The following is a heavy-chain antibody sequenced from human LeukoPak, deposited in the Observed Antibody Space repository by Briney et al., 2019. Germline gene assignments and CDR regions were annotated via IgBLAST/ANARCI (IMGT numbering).Heavy chain of an antibody. D-gene: IGHD2-2*01. CDR2: ISGSGGTT. V-gene: IGHV3-23*01. CDR3: AKDPLPAAIPKDC. CDR1: GFTFSSYA. Sequence: QHGGSLRLSCAASGFTFSSYAMSWVRQAPGKGLEWVSAISGSGGTTSTAASVKGRSTIARDTSKNPLYPQMNSLRAEDTALYYCAKDPLPAAIPKDCWGQGTLVTVSS. J-gene: IGHJ4*02.